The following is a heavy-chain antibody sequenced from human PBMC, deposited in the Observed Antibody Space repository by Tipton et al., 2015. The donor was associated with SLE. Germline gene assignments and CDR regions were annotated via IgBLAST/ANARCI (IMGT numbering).Heavy chain of an antibody. CDR3: ARWGNGKIYDY. CDR2: INHSGST. D-gene: IGHD7-27*01. J-gene: IGHJ4*02. Sequence: LRLSCAVYGGSFSGYYWSWIRQPPGKGLEWIGEINHSGSTNYNPSLKSRVTISVDTSKNQFSLKLSSVTAADTAVYYCARWGNGKIYDYWGQGTLVTVSS. V-gene: IGHV4-34*01. CDR1: GGSFSGYY.